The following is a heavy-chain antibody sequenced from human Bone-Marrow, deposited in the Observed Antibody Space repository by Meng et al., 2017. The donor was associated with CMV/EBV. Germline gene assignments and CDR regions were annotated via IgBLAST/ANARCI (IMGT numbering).Heavy chain of an antibody. Sequence: GESLKISCAASGFTFSSYGMHWVRQAPGKGLEWVAFIRYDGSNKYYADSVKGRFTISRDNSKNTLYLQMNSLRAEDTAVYYCARGLDSSGYEDYWGQGTLVTVSS. V-gene: IGHV3-30*02. J-gene: IGHJ4*02. CDR1: GFTFSSYG. CDR3: ARGLDSSGYEDY. CDR2: IRYDGSNK. D-gene: IGHD3-22*01.